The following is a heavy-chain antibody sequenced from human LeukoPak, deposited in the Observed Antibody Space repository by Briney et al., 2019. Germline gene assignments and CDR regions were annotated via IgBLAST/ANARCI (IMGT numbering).Heavy chain of an antibody. CDR3: ARGKRITMVRGVDLFDY. CDR1: GGSISSYY. V-gene: IGHV4-4*07. CDR2: IYTSGST. D-gene: IGHD3-10*01. J-gene: IGHJ4*02. Sequence: SETLFLTCTVSGGSISSYYWSWIRQPAGKGLEWIGRIYTSGSTNYNPSLKSRVTMSVDTSKNQFSLKLSSVTAADTAVYYCARGKRITMVRGVDLFDYWGQGTLVTVSS.